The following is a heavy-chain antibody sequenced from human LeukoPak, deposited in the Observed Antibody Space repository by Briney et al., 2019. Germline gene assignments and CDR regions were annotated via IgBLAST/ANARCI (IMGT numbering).Heavy chain of an antibody. J-gene: IGHJ6*02. CDR1: GFTFSSYA. CDR3: ARGGGLDV. D-gene: IGHD3-16*01. V-gene: IGHV3-7*03. Sequence: GGSLRLSCAASGFTFSSYAMSWVRQAPGKGLEWVASINHNGNVNYYVDSVKGRFTISRDNAKNSLYLQMSNLRAEDTAVYFCARGGGLDVWGQGATVTVSS. CDR2: INHNGNVN.